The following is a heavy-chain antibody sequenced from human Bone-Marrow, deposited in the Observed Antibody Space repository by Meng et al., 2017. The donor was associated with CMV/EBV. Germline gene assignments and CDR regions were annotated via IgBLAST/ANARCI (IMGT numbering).Heavy chain of an antibody. D-gene: IGHD3-10*01. CDR3: ARGPKRVRGVVVLYYFDY. CDR1: GFTFSNAW. J-gene: IGHJ4*02. Sequence: GSLRLSCAASGFTFSNAWMSWVRQPPGKGLEWIGEINHSGSTNYNPSLKSRVTISVDTSKNQFSLKLSSVTAADTAVYYCARGPKRVRGVVVLYYFDYWGQGTLVTV. V-gene: IGHV4-34*01. CDR2: INHSGST.